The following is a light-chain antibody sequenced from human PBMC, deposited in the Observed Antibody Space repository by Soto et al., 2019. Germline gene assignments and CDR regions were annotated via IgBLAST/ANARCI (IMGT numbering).Light chain of an antibody. Sequence: EIVLTQSPATLSLSPGERVTLSCRTSQSVSKYFAWYQQKPGRAPRLLLYDASSRATGIPARFIGSGSGTDFTLTISSLEPEDFAIYYCQQRSNWPITFGQGTRLEIK. V-gene: IGKV3-11*01. CDR2: DAS. J-gene: IGKJ5*01. CDR3: QQRSNWPIT. CDR1: QSVSKY.